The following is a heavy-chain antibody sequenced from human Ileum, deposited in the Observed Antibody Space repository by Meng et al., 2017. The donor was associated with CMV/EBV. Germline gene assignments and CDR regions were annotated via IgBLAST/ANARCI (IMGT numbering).Heavy chain of an antibody. J-gene: IGHJ5*02. Sequence: EVQLVESGGGLIQPGGSLRLSCAASGFTVSLYYMSWVRQAPGKGLEWVSVIYSGDTTYYADSVKGRFTISRDNSKNTMYLQMSSLRAEDTALYFCAKGGRPTGFDPWGQGTLVTVSS. V-gene: IGHV3-53*01. CDR1: GFTVSLYY. CDR2: IYSGDTT. CDR3: AKGGRPTGFDP. D-gene: IGHD4-17*01.